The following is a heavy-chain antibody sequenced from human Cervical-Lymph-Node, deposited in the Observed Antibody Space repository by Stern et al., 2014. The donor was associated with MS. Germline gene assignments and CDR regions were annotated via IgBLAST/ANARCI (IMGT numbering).Heavy chain of an antibody. CDR1: GGTFSSYT. CDR3: ARDDYYGSYGMDV. CDR2: IIPILGIA. Sequence: AQLVESGAEVKKPGSSVKVSCKASGGTFSSYTISWVRQAPGQGLAWMGRIIPILGIANYAQKFQGRVTITADKSTSTAYMELSSLRSEDTAVYYCARDDYYGSYGMDVWGQGTTVTVSS. V-gene: IGHV1-69*09. D-gene: IGHD3-10*01. J-gene: IGHJ6*02.